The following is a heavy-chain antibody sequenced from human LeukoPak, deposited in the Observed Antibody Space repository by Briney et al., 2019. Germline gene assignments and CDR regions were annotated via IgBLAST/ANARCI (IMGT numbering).Heavy chain of an antibody. J-gene: IGHJ4*02. CDR3: GKGNTASRPGFVD. CDR1: GFTFTNYE. D-gene: IGHD5-18*01. CDR2: ISGSGDSV. V-gene: IGHV3-23*01. Sequence: PGRSLRLSCAASGFTFTNYEMSWVRQAPGKGLEWLSSISGSGDSVFYADSVKGRFTISRDNSLNTLHLQMNSLRAEDTAFYYCGKGNTASRPGFVDWGQGTLVTVSS.